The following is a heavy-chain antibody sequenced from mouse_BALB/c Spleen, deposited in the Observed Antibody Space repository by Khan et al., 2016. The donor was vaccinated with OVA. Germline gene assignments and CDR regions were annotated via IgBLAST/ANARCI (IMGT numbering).Heavy chain of an antibody. CDR1: GYSFSTYY. V-gene: IGHV1S135*01. D-gene: IGHD6-1*01. Sequence: VQLQQPGPELMRPGASVKISCTASGYSFSTYYIHWVTRSPGKTLEWIGYIDPFNGGSTYNPKFKGKATLTVDKSSSTAYMHLTSLTSEDSAVYDCARRGRTSRFTYWGQGTLFTVSS. J-gene: IGHJ3*01. CDR3: ARRGRTSRFTY. CDR2: IDPFNGGS.